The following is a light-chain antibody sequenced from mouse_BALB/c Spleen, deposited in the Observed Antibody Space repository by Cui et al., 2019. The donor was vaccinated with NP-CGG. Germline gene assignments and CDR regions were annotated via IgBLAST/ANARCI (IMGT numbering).Light chain of an antibody. Sequence: QAVWTHESALTTAPGETVTLTCRSSTGAVTTGNYANWVQEKPDHLFTGLIGGTNNRAPGVPARFSGSLIGDKAALTITGAQTEDEAIYFCALWYSNHWVFGGGTKLTVL. CDR1: TGAVTTGNY. J-gene: IGLJ1*01. V-gene: IGLV1*01. CDR3: ALWYSNHWV. CDR2: GTN.